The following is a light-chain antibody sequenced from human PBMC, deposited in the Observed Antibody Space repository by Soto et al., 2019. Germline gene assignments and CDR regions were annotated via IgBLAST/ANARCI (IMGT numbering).Light chain of an antibody. Sequence: APTHPAPVPRSPRHSITSSCTGTRSDVGGYNYVSWYQQHPGKAPKLRIYEVSNRRSGVSNRFSGSKSGTPASLTISGLQAEDEADYYCSSYTSSSTLDYVFGTGTKVTVL. J-gene: IGLJ1*01. CDR1: RSDVGGYNY. CDR3: SSYTSSSTLDYV. CDR2: EVS. V-gene: IGLV2-14*01.